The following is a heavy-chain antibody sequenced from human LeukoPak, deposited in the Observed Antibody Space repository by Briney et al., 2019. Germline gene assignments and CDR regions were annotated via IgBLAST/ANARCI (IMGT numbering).Heavy chain of an antibody. CDR2: IYTSGST. V-gene: IGHV4-61*02. CDR1: GGSISSGSYY. CDR3: ARGGHLGYCSGGSCYSSYYYMDV. J-gene: IGHJ6*03. Sequence: PSQTLSLTCTVSGGSISSGSYYWRWIRQPAGKGLEWIGRIYTSGSTNYNPSPKSRSTISVDTSKNQFSLKLSSVTAADTAVYYCARGGHLGYCSGGSCYSSYYYMDVWGKGTTVTVSS. D-gene: IGHD2-15*01.